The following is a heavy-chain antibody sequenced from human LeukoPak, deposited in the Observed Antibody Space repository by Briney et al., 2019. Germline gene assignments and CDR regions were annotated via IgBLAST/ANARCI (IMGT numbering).Heavy chain of an antibody. CDR3: ARDSTAVGVTATSNIWFDP. Sequence: SVKVSCKASGYTFTSYHMHWVRQAPGQGLEWMGIINPSGGSTSYAQKFQGRVTMTRDTSTSTVYMEVSSLRSEDTAVYYCARDSTAVGVTATSNIWFDPWGQGTLVTVSS. V-gene: IGHV1-46*01. CDR1: GYTFTSYH. D-gene: IGHD2-21*02. J-gene: IGHJ5*02. CDR2: INPSGGST.